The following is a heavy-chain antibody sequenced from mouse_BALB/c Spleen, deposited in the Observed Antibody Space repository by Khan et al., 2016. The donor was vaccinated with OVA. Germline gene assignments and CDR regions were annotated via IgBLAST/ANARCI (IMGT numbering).Heavy chain of an antibody. CDR3: ARTGYYYFYY. J-gene: IGHJ2*01. CDR2: ISSGSNTI. V-gene: IGHV5-17*02. Sequence: EVELVESGGGLVQPGGSRKLSCAASGFTFSGFGMHWVRQAPEKGLEWVAFISSGSNTIYYADTVKGRFTISRDNPKKTLFLQMTSLRSEDTARYFCARTGYYYFYYWGQGTTLTVSS. D-gene: IGHD2-3*01. CDR1: GFTFSGFG.